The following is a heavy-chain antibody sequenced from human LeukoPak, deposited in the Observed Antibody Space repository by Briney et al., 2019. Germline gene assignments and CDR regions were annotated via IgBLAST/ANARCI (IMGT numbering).Heavy chain of an antibody. V-gene: IGHV4-59*01. CDR1: GGSISSYY. J-gene: IGHJ6*02. D-gene: IGHD5-18*01. Sequence: SETLSLTCTVSGGSISSYYWSWIRQPPGKGLEWIGYIYYSGSTNYNPSLKSRVTISVDTSKNQFSLKLSSVTAADTAVYYCARWDGYPYYHGMDVWGQGTTVTVSS. CDR2: IYYSGST. CDR3: ARWDGYPYYHGMDV.